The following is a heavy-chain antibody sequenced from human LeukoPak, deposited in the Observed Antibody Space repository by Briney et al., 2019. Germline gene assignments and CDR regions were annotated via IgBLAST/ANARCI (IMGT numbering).Heavy chain of an antibody. D-gene: IGHD2-15*01. CDR3: ARLQVSRGGGSLPDYFDY. V-gene: IGHV4-39*07. CDR1: GGSISSSSYY. J-gene: IGHJ4*02. Sequence: PSETLSLTCTVSGGSISSSSYYWGWIRQPPGKGLEWIGSIYYSGSTYYNPSLKSRVTISVDTSKNQFSLKLSSVTAADTAGYYCARLQVSRGGGSLPDYFDYWGQGTLVTVSS. CDR2: IYYSGST.